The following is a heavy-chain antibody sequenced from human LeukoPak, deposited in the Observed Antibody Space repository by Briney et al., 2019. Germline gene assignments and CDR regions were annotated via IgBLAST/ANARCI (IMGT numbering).Heavy chain of an antibody. Sequence: ASVKVSCKVSGYTLTGLSMNWVRQAPGKGLEWMGGFDPEDGETIYAQKFQGRVTMTEDTSTDTAYMELSSLRSEDTDVYYCATSYYYDSSDYYRIDYWGQGTLVTVSS. CDR1: GYTLTGLS. V-gene: IGHV1-24*01. CDR2: FDPEDGET. D-gene: IGHD3-22*01. J-gene: IGHJ4*02. CDR3: ATSYYYDSSDYYRIDY.